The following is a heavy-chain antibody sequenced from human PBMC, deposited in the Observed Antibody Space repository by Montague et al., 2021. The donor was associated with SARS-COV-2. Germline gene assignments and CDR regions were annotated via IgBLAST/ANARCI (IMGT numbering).Heavy chain of an antibody. CDR3: ARHRNYGDHSLDNWFHP. V-gene: IGHV4-39*01. D-gene: IGHD4-17*01. Sequence: SETLSLTCTVSGDSTSCPNCYWGWIRQAPGKGLDWIGIIYNSGTTYYNPSLKSRLTISIDTSKNQFSLKLTSVTAADTAVYYCARHRNYGDHSLDNWFHPWGQGTLVTVSS. CDR2: IYNSGTT. CDR1: GDSTSCPNCY. J-gene: IGHJ5*02.